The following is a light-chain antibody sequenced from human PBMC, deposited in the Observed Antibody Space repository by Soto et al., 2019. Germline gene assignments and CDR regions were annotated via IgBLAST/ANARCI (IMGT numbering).Light chain of an antibody. V-gene: IGKV1-5*03. CDR2: KAS. J-gene: IGKJ1*01. CDR3: QQYNTWWT. Sequence: DIQLTQSPSTLSASVGDRVTITCRASQSINSWLAWYQQMPGKAPKLLIYKASSLDTGVPSRFSGTGSGTEFTLTISSLQPDDFATYYCQQYNTWWTFGQGTKVDIK. CDR1: QSINSW.